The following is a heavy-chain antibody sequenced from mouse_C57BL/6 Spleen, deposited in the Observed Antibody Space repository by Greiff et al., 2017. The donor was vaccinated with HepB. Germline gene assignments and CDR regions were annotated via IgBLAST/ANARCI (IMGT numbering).Heavy chain of an antibody. D-gene: IGHD2-4*01. V-gene: IGHV10-1*01. CDR2: IRSKSNNYAT. CDR1: GFSFNTYA. J-gene: IGHJ1*03. Sequence: EVQLVESGGGLVQPKGSLKLSCAASGFSFNTYAMNWVRQAPGKGLEWVARIRSKSNNYATYYADSVKDRFTISRDDSESMLYLQMNNLKTEDTAMYYCVRLGYDYEGYWYFDVWGTGTTVTVSS. CDR3: VRLGYDYEGYWYFDV.